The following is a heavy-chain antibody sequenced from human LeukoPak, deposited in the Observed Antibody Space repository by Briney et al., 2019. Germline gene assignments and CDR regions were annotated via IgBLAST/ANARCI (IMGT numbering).Heavy chain of an antibody. V-gene: IGHV3-21*01. CDR1: GFTFSSYS. Sequence: PGGSLRLSCAASGFTFSSYSMNWVRQAPGKGLEWVSSISSSSSYIYYADSVKGRFTISRDNAKNSLYLQMNSLRAEDTAVYYRARYRIYYDSSGPGGHFDYWGQGTLVTVSS. J-gene: IGHJ4*02. CDR3: ARYRIYYDSSGPGGHFDY. D-gene: IGHD3-22*01. CDR2: ISSSSSYI.